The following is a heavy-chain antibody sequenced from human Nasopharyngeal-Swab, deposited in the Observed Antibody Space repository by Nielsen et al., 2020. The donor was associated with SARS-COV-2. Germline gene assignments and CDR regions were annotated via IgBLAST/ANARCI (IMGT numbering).Heavy chain of an antibody. CDR3: AKDRGSSGYYYGMDV. V-gene: IGHV3-30*18. D-gene: IGHD6-13*01. CDR2: ISYDGSNK. Sequence: VRQAPGKGLEWVAVISYDGSNKYYADSVKGRFTISRDNSKNTLYLQMNSLRAEDTAVYYCAKDRGSSGYYYGMDVWGHGTTVTVSS. J-gene: IGHJ6*02.